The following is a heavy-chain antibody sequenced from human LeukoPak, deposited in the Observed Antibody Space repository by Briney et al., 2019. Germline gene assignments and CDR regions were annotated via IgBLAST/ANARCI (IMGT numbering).Heavy chain of an antibody. CDR3: ARRGYYSGRFDI. Sequence: SETLSLTCTVSGGSIVTSDYYWGWIRLPPGKGLGFIGTIYYTGNTYYNPSLKSRLTIAIDTSKTQFSLKLNSATAADTAVYYCARRGYYSGRFDIWGQGTMVTVSS. J-gene: IGHJ3*02. V-gene: IGHV4-39*01. D-gene: IGHD2-15*01. CDR2: IYYTGNT. CDR1: GGSIVTSDYY.